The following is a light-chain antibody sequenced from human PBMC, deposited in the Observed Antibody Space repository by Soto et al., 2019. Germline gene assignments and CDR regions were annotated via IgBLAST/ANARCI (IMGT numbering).Light chain of an antibody. V-gene: IGKV3-20*01. J-gene: IGKJ1*01. CDR2: GAS. CDR3: QQSDSPPRT. CDR1: QSVSSSF. Sequence: EIVLTQSPGTLSLSPGERATLSCRASQSVSSSFLAWYQHKPGQAPRLLIYGASSRATGIPDRFGGSGSGTEFTLTISRLEPEDCEIYYYQQSDSPPRTFGQVTKVEIK.